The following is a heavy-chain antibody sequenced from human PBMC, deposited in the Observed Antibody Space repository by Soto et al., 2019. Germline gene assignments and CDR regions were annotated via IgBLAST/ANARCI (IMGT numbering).Heavy chain of an antibody. CDR1: GFSFNFYV. Sequence: EVHLLESGGGLVQPGGSLRLSCAASGFSFNFYVMTWVRQAPGKGLEWVSGMSGSGGHKYYADSVKGRFTVSRDNSNSTLFLQMNSQRAEDTAVYYCARAVTQYFDSWGQGTLVTVSS. V-gene: IGHV3-23*01. CDR2: MSGSGGHK. CDR3: ARAVTQYFDS. J-gene: IGHJ4*02.